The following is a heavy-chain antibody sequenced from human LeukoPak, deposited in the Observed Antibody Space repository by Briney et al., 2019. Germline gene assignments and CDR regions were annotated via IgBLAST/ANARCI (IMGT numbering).Heavy chain of an antibody. CDR1: GFTLSRFA. V-gene: IGHV3-30*03. Sequence: GGSLRLSCVASGFTLSRFAMHWVRQTPGKGLEWVALISYDGGKKCFADSVKGRFSISRDNSKNTLSLQMNSLRAEDTAVYYCLCNTDGPWYFYYMDVWGNGTTVTVSS. D-gene: IGHD2/OR15-2a*01. CDR2: ISYDGGKK. CDR3: LCNTDGPWYFYYMDV. J-gene: IGHJ6*03.